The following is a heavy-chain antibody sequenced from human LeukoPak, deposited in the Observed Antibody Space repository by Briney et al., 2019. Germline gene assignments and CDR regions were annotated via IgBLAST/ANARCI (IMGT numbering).Heavy chain of an antibody. CDR1: GFTFSSYW. Sequence: GGSLRLSCAASGFTFSSYWMSWVRQAPGKGLEWVANIKQDGSEKYYVDSVKGRFTISRDNAKNSLYLQMNSLRAEDTAVYYCARDRGPGSDHYFDYRGQGTLVTVSS. D-gene: IGHD3-10*01. CDR2: IKQDGSEK. J-gene: IGHJ4*02. V-gene: IGHV3-7*01. CDR3: ARDRGPGSDHYFDY.